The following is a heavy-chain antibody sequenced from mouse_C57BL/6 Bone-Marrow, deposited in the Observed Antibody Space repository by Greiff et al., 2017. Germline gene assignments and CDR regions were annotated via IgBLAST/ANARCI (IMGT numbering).Heavy chain of an antibody. Sequence: QVQLQQSGAELVRPGASVKLSCKASGYTFTDYYINWVKQRPGQGLEWIARIYPGSGNTYYNEKFKGKATLTAEKSSSTAYMQLSSLTSKDSAVYVCARRWDGGNYPALYAYWGQGTLVTVSA. CDR3: ARRWDGGNYPALYAY. CDR2: IYPGSGNT. D-gene: IGHD2-1*01. V-gene: IGHV1-76*01. CDR1: GYTFTDYY. J-gene: IGHJ3*01.